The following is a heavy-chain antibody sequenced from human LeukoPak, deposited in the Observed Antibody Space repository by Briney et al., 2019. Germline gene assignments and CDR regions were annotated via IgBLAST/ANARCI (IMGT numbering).Heavy chain of an antibody. CDR3: ATGDYYDSSGFN. J-gene: IGHJ4*02. CDR1: GYTLTELS. Sequence: ASVKVSCKVSGYTLTELSMHWVRQAPGEGLEWMGGFDPEDGETIYAQKFQGRVTMTEDTSTDTAYMELSSLRSEDTAVYYCATGDYYDSSGFNWGQGTLVTVSS. D-gene: IGHD3-22*01. CDR2: FDPEDGET. V-gene: IGHV1-24*01.